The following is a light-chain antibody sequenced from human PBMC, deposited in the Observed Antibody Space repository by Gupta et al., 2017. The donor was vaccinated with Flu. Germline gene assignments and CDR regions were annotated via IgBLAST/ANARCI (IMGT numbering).Light chain of an antibody. V-gene: IGLV1-47*01. J-gene: IGLJ3*02. CDR3: AAWDDSLGGRWG. Sequence: QSVLTQPPSASGTPGQGATISCSGSSSNIGTNYVYWYQQFPGTAPKLLIYRNDQRPSGVPDRFSGSKSGTSASLAISGLRSEDEADYYCAAWDDSLGGRWGFGGGTKLTVL. CDR1: SSNIGTNY. CDR2: RND.